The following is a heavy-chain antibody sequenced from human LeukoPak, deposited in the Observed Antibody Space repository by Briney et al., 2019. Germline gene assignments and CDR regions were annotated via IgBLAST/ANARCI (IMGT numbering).Heavy chain of an antibody. CDR1: GFTFDDYA. CDR3: ARTPRGPSPDY. D-gene: IGHD3-10*01. J-gene: IGHJ4*02. CDR2: ISWNSGSI. Sequence: GGSLGLSCAASGFTFDDYAMHWVRQAPGKGLEWVSGISWNSGSIGYADSVKGRFTISRDNAKNSLYLQMNSLRAEDTAVYYCARTPRGPSPDYWGQGTLVTVSS. V-gene: IGHV3-9*01.